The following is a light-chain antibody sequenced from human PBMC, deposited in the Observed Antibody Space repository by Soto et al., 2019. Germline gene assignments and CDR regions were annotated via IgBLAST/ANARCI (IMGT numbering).Light chain of an antibody. Sequence: QSALTQHASVSGSPGQSITISCTGTNSDVGGYNYVSWYQHHPGKAPKLMIFDVTTRPSGVSNRFSGSKSGNTASLTISGLQAEDEADYYCSSYTSTSTLLFGGGTKLTVL. CDR2: DVT. CDR3: SSYTSTSTLL. V-gene: IGLV2-14*01. CDR1: NSDVGGYNY. J-gene: IGLJ2*01.